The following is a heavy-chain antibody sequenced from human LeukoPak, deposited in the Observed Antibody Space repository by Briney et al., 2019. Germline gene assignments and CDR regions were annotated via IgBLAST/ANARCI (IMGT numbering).Heavy chain of an antibody. Sequence: GGSLRLSCAASGFTFSTYAMHWVRQAPGKGLEWVAIISYDGSNKYYADSVKGRFTISRDNSKNTLYLQVNSLRAEDTAVYYCARDKTASGYDQSFDYWGQGTLVTVSS. CDR2: ISYDGSNK. V-gene: IGHV3-30-3*01. CDR3: ARDKTASGYDQSFDY. D-gene: IGHD5-12*01. CDR1: GFTFSTYA. J-gene: IGHJ4*02.